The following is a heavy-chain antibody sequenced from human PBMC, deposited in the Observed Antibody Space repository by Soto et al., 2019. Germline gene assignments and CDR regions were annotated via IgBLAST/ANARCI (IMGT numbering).Heavy chain of an antibody. J-gene: IGHJ3*02. V-gene: IGHV5-51*01. CDR1: GYSFTSYW. CDR2: IYPGDSDT. Sequence: GESLKISCKGSGYSFTSYWIGWVRQMPGNGLEWMGIIYPGDSDTRYSPSFQGQVTISADKSISTAYLQWSGLKASDTAMCYCVSLRFEEFYPRDAFDIWGQGTMVTVSS. D-gene: IGHD3-10*01. CDR3: VSLRFEEFYPRDAFDI.